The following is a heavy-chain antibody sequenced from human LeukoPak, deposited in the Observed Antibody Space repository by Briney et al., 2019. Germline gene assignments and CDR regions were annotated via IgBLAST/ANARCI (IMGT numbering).Heavy chain of an antibody. V-gene: IGHV3-23*01. J-gene: IGHJ4*02. CDR2: ITSRSTT. CDR3: AKGSYPLYYYDSSGYCPFDY. Sequence: GGSLRLPCAASGFIFSHYGMNWVRQAPGKGLEWVSGITSRSTTYYADFVKGRFTISRDNSKNTLYLQMNSLRAEDTAVYYCAKGSYPLYYYDSSGYCPFDYWGQGTLVTVSS. D-gene: IGHD3-22*01. CDR1: GFIFSHYG.